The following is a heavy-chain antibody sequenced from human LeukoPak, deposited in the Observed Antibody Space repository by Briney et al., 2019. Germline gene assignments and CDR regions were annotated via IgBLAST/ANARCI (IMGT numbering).Heavy chain of an antibody. CDR3: ARASRDGYNQSFDY. J-gene: IGHJ4*02. V-gene: IGHV5-51*01. D-gene: IGHD5-24*01. CDR2: IYAGNSDA. Sequence: KPGESLRISCQGFGYPFTTSWIGWVRQLPGKGLEWTAIIYAGNSDAKYSPSFQGQVSISTDRSISTAYLHWSSLKASDTAIYYCARASRDGYNQSFDYWGQGTLVTVSS. CDR1: GYPFTTSW.